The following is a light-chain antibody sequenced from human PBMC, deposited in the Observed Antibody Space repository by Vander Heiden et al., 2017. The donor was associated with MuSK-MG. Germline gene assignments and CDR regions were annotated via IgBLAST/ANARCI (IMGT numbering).Light chain of an antibody. CDR2: SNN. CDR1: SSNIGRNT. V-gene: IGLV1-44*01. Sequence: GRRVQCGTISCSGSSSNIGRNTVNWYQHLPGTAPKLLIYSNNQRPSEVPDRFSGSKSGTSASLAISGLQSEDEADYYCATWDDSLNEGVFGGGTKLTVL. CDR3: ATWDDSLNEGV. J-gene: IGLJ2*01.